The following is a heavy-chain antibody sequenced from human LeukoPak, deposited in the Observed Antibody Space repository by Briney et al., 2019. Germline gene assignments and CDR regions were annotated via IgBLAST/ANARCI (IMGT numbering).Heavy chain of an antibody. J-gene: IGHJ4*02. V-gene: IGHV7-4-1*02. D-gene: IGHD6-19*01. CDR3: ARVSQGQWLAHLDY. Sequence: ASVKVSCKASGYTFTSYAMNWVRQAPGQGLEWMGWINTNTGNPTYAQGFTGRFVFSLDTSVSTAYLQISSLKAEDTAVYYCARVSQGQWLAHLDYWGQGTLVTVSS. CDR1: GYTFTSYA. CDR2: INTNTGNP.